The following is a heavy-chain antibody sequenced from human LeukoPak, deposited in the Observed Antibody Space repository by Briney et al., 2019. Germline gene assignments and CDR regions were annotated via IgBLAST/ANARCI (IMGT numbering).Heavy chain of an antibody. D-gene: IGHD2-2*02. CDR2: IWYDGSNK. CDR1: GFTFSSYG. J-gene: IGHJ4*02. CDR3: AKDLYQLLLYDLFDY. V-gene: IGHV3-33*06. Sequence: GRSLRLSCAASGFTFSSYGMHWVRQAPGKGLEWVAVIWYDGSNKYYADSVRGRFTISRDNSKNTLYLQMDNLRAEDTAVYFCAKDLYQLLLYDLFDYWGQGTLVTVSS.